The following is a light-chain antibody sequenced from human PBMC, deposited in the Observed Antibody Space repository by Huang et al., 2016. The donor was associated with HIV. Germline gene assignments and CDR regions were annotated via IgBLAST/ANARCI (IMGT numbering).Light chain of an antibody. CDR3: QQYGNSPYT. CDR2: GAS. J-gene: IGKJ2*01. Sequence: EIVLTQSPGTLSLSPGERATLSCRASQSVSSNYLAWYQQKLGQAPRLLIYGASNRATGIPDRFRGSGSGTDFTLTINRLGPEDFAVYYCQQYGNSPYTFGQGTKLEIK. CDR1: QSVSSNY. V-gene: IGKV3-20*01.